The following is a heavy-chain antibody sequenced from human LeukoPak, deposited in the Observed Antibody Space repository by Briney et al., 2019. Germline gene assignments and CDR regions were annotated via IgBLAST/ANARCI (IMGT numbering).Heavy chain of an antibody. CDR3: ARDSFGSYPGFA. V-gene: IGHV1-69*13. D-gene: IGHD1-26*01. J-gene: IGHJ4*02. CDR2: IIPIFGTA. Sequence: SVKVTCKASGGTFSSYAIRWVRQAPGQGLEWMGGIIPIFGTANYAQKFQGRVTITADESTSTAYMELSSLRSEDTAVYYCARDSFGSYPGFAWGQGTLVTVSS. CDR1: GGTFSSYA.